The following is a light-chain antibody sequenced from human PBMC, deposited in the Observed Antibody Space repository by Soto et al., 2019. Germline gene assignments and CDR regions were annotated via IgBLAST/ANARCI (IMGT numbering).Light chain of an antibody. CDR2: GAS. J-gene: IGKJ1*01. V-gene: IGKV3-20*01. Sequence: IVLTQSPVTLSLSPGERGTLSCRASQSVGTSLAWYQQKPGQAPRLLIYGASNRSTGIPDRFSGSGSGTDFTLTISKLEPEDFAVYHCQQYGGSPRTFGQGTKVELK. CDR3: QQYGGSPRT. CDR1: QSVGTS.